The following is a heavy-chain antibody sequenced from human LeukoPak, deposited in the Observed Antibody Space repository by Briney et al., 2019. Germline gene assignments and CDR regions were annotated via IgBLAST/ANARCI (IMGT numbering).Heavy chain of an antibody. CDR2: IKPDGSDK. V-gene: IGHV3-7*05. J-gene: IGHJ4*02. D-gene: IGHD6-19*01. CDR1: GFTFSSYW. Sequence: GGSLRLSCAASGFTFSSYWMTWVRQAPGKGLEWVANIKPDGSDKYYVDSVKGRFTISRDNTEKSLYLQMNSLRAEDTAVYYCARGPYSSGWYGGIDYWGQGTLVTVSS. CDR3: ARGPYSSGWYGGIDY.